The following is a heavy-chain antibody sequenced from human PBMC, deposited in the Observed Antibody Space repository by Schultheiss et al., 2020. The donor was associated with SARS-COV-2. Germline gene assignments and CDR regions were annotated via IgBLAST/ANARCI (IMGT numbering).Heavy chain of an antibody. CDR2: INHSGST. Sequence: GSLRLSCAVYGGSFSGYYWSWIRQPPGKGLEWIGEINHSGSTNYNPSLKSRVTISVDTSKNQFSLKLSSVTAADTAVYYCARAAKDYGDYDYWGQGTLVTVSS. CDR3: ARAAKDYGDYDY. J-gene: IGHJ4*02. CDR1: GGSFSGYY. V-gene: IGHV4-34*01. D-gene: IGHD4-17*01.